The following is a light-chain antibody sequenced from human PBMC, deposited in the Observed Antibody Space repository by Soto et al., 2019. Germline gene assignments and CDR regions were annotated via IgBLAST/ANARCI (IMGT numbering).Light chain of an antibody. J-gene: IGKJ2*01. CDR1: QSVSSSY. CDR3: QQYGSSPKYT. V-gene: IGKV3-20*01. CDR2: GAS. Sequence: EIVLTQSPGTLSLSPGERATLSCRASQSVSSSYLAWYQQKPGQAPRLLIYGASSRATGIPDRFSGSGSGTDFTLTISRLEPADFAVYYCQQYGSSPKYTFGQGTKLEI.